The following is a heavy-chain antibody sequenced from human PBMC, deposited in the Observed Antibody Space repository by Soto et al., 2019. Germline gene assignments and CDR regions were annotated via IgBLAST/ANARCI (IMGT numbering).Heavy chain of an antibody. Sequence: SETLSLTCAVSGGSISSSNWWSWVRQPPGKGLEWIGEIYHSGSTNYNPSLKSRVTISVDKSKNQFSLKLTSVTAADTAVYYCVRVIATAVHWFDPWGQGTLVTVSS. CDR2: IYHSGST. J-gene: IGHJ5*02. CDR3: VRVIATAVHWFDP. CDR1: GGSISSSNW. D-gene: IGHD6-13*01. V-gene: IGHV4-4*02.